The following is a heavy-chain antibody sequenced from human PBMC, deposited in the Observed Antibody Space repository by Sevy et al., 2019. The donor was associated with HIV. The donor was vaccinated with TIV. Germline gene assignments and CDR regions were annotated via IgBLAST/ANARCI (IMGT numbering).Heavy chain of an antibody. J-gene: IGHJ4*02. D-gene: IGHD2-2*02. CDR1: EFPFSDSA. CDR3: ASRVNLGMAIPRPLNY. Sequence: GGSLRLSCAASEFPFSDSAMHWFRQAPGKGLEWVAVISYDESRKYYVDSVKGRFTISRDNSDNMLYLQMNSLRVDDTAMYYCASRVNLGMAIPRPLNYWGQGTLVTVSS. CDR2: ISYDESRK. V-gene: IGHV3-30*03.